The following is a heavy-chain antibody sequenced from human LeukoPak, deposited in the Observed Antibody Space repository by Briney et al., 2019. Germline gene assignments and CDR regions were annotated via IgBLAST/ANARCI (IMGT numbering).Heavy chain of an antibody. D-gene: IGHD4-23*01. J-gene: IGHJ2*01. Sequence: GESLKISCKGSGYTFTSYWIGWVRQMPGKGLEWMGIIYPGDSNTRYSPSFQGQVTISADKSINTAYVQWSSLKASDTAMYYCARRVVNNRNWYFNLWGRGTLVTVSS. V-gene: IGHV5-51*01. CDR3: ARRVVNNRNWYFNL. CDR1: GYTFTSYW. CDR2: IYPGDSNT.